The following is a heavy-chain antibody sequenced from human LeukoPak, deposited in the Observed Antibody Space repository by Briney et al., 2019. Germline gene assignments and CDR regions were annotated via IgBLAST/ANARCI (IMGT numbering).Heavy chain of an antibody. CDR3: AKERDTAMVTIDY. V-gene: IGHV3-30*02. J-gene: IGHJ4*02. CDR1: GFTFSSYG. CDR2: IRHDGSNK. Sequence: GRSLRLSCAASGFTFSSYGMHWVRQAPGKGLERVAFIRHDGSNKYYADSVEGRFTISRDNSKNTLYLQMNSLRAEDTAVYYCAKERDTAMVTIDYWGQGTLVTVSS. D-gene: IGHD5-18*01.